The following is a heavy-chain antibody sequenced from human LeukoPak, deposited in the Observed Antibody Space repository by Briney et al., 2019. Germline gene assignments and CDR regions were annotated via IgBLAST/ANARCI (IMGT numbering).Heavy chain of an antibody. J-gene: IGHJ4*02. V-gene: IGHV3-7*01. D-gene: IGHD3-10*01. CDR2: INEDGSEK. CDR1: AFTFSRYW. Sequence: GGSLRLSCAASAFTFSRYWTTWVRQAPGNGLEWVANINEDGSEKYYLDSVRGRFTLSRDNDKNSLYLQMDSLRAEDTAVYYCARLFVYGSGAEAFDYWGQGALVTVSS. CDR3: ARLFVYGSGAEAFDY.